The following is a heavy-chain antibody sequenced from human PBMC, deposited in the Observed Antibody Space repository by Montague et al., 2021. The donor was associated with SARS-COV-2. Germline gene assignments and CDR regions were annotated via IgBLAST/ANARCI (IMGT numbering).Heavy chain of an antibody. Sequence: SLRLSCAASGFTFNNYAMNWVRQAPGKGLEWVSVIASGGRSTFYADSVKGRFTISRDNSKDTLYLQMYGLRPEDTAIYYCAKDPVPVAGRYFDYWGQGTLVTVSS. CDR2: IASGGRST. CDR3: AKDPVPVAGRYFDY. J-gene: IGHJ4*02. D-gene: IGHD6-19*01. CDR1: GFTFNNYA. V-gene: IGHV3-23*03.